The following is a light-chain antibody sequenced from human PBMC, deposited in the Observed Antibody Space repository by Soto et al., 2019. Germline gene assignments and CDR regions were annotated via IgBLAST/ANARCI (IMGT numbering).Light chain of an antibody. CDR1: SGDVGPYNF. J-gene: IGLJ7*01. CDR3: CSSTGLKTRV. CDR2: EVI. V-gene: IGLV2-14*01. Sequence: QSALTQPASVSWSPGQSITISCTGTSGDVGPYNFVSLYQQHPGKVPKLIIFEVIYRPSGVSSRFSGSKSGTTASLTISDRQDDDDADYYCCSSTGLKTRVFGGGTQLSVI.